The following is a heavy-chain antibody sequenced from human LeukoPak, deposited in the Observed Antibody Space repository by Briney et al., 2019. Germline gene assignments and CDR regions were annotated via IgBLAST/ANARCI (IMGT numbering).Heavy chain of an antibody. Sequence: GASVKVSYKASGGTFSSYAISWVRQAPGQGLEWMGGIIPIFGTANYAQKFQGRVTITADESTSTAYMELSSLRSEDTAVYYCASHYYGSGNDYWGQGTLVTVSS. J-gene: IGHJ4*02. CDR2: IIPIFGTA. D-gene: IGHD3-10*01. CDR3: ASHYYGSGNDY. CDR1: GGTFSSYA. V-gene: IGHV1-69*13.